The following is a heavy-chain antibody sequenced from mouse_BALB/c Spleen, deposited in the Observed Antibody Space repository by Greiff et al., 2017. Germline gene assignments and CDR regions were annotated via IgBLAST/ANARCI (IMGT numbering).Heavy chain of an antibody. V-gene: IGHV1-18*01. D-gene: IGHD1-1*01. CDR3: ARNYGRRWFAY. CDR1: GYTFTDYN. CDR2: INPNNGGT. J-gene: IGHJ3*01. Sequence: VHVKQSGPELVKPGASVKIPCKASGYTFTDYNMDWVKQSHGKSLEWIGDINPNNGGTIYNQKFKGKATLTVDKSSSTAYMELRSLTSEDTAVYYCARNYGRRWFAYWGQGTLVTVSA.